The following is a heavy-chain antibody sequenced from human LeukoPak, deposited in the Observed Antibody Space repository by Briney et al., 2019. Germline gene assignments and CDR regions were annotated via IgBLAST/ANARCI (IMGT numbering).Heavy chain of an antibody. D-gene: IGHD6-13*01. V-gene: IGHV3-23*01. CDR1: GFTVSSNY. CDR3: AKTLSGSSWHGWEDV. Sequence: PGGSLRLPCAASGFTVSSNYMSWVRQAPGKGLERVSAISGSGGSTYYADSVKGRFTISRDNSKNTLYLQMNSLRAEDTAVYYCAKTLSGSSWHGWEDVWGQGTTVTVSS. CDR2: ISGSGGST. J-gene: IGHJ6*02.